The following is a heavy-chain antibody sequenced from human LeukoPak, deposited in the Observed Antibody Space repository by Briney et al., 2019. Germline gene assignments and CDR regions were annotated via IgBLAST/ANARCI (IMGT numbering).Heavy chain of an antibody. V-gene: IGHV4-39*01. J-gene: IGHJ4*02. D-gene: IGHD5-18*01. Sequence: SETLSLTCTVSGGSISSSSYYWGWIRQPPGKGLEWIGSIYYSGSTYYNPSLKSRVTISVDTSKNQFSLKLSSVTAADTAVYYCARLGDSYATDYWGQGTLVTVSS. CDR1: GGSISSSSYY. CDR2: IYYSGST. CDR3: ARLGDSYATDY.